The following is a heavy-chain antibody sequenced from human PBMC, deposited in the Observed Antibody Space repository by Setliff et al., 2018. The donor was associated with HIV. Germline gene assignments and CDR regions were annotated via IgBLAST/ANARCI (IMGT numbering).Heavy chain of an antibody. CDR1: GGSISSGGYY. CDR2: IYYSGST. J-gene: IGHJ3*02. D-gene: IGHD3-22*01. Sequence: TVSPTLTVSGGSISSGGYYWSWIRQHPGKGLEWIGYIYYSGSTYYNPSLKSRVTISVDTSKNQFSLKLSSVTAADTAVYYCACYDSSGHDAFDIWGQGTMVTVSS. CDR3: ACYDSSGHDAFDI. V-gene: IGHV4-31*02.